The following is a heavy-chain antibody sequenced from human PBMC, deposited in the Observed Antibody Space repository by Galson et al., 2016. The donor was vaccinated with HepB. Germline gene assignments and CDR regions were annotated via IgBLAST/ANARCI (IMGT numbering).Heavy chain of an antibody. CDR2: INTNTGSP. V-gene: IGHV7-4-1*02. J-gene: IGHJ4*02. Sequence: SVKVSCKASGYTFTTYGINWVRQAPGQGLEWMGWINTNTGSPTYAQGFTGRFVFSLDTSVNTAYLQISSLKAEDTAVYFCARLAVSDALGDDYFDYWGQGTLVTVSS. D-gene: IGHD3-16*01. CDR3: ARLAVSDALGDDYFDY. CDR1: GYTFTTYG.